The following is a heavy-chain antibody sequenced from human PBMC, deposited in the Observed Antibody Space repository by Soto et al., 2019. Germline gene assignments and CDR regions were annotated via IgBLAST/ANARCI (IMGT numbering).Heavy chain of an antibody. D-gene: IGHD3-10*01. J-gene: IGHJ4*02. CDR2: IIPIFNST. V-gene: IGHV1-69*13. CDR3: ARGGVEGSGSFGPIR. Sequence: ASVKVSCKVSGSRFSNYVISWVRQAPGHGLEWLGRIIPIFNSTKYAQNFQGRVTITADESTSTAYMELSSLRSEDTAVYYCARGGVEGSGSFGPIRWGQGTLVTVSS. CDR1: GSRFSNYV.